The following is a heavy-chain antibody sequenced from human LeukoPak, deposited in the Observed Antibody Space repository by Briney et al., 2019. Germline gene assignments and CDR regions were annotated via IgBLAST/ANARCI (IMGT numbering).Heavy chain of an antibody. CDR2: IKSKTDGGTA. J-gene: IGHJ4*02. V-gene: IGHV3-15*01. D-gene: IGHD6-13*01. CDR1: GFTFSNAW. CDR3: TTDKSSSWVLFDY. Sequence: PGRSLRLSCAASGFTFSNAWMNWVRQAPGKGLEWVGRIKSKTDGGTADYAAPVKGRFTISRDDSKNTLYLQMISLKTEDTAVYYCTTDKSSSWVLFDYWGQGTLVTVSS.